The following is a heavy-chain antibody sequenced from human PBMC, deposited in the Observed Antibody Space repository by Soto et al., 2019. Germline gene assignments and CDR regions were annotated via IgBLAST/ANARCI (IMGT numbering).Heavy chain of an antibody. J-gene: IGHJ6*02. CDR1: GFTFSSYW. CDR3: ARDRRILRPYYGMDV. CDR2: IKQDGSEK. V-gene: IGHV3-7*01. Sequence: PGGSLRLSCAASGFTFSSYWMSWVRQAPGKGLEWVANIKQDGSEKYYVDSVKGRFTISRDNAKNSLYLQMNSLRAEDTAVYYCARDRRILRPYYGMDVWGQGTTVTVSS.